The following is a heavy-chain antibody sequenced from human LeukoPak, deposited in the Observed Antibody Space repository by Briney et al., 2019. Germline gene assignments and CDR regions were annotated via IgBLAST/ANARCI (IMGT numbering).Heavy chain of an antibody. Sequence: GASVKVSCKASGYTFTGYYMHWVRQAPGQGLEWMGWINPNSGGTNYAQKFQGRVTMTRDTSISTAYMELSRLRSDDTAVYYCARDPPYYYDSSGYKNGFDYWGQGTLVTVSS. V-gene: IGHV1-2*02. J-gene: IGHJ4*02. CDR1: GYTFTGYY. CDR3: ARDPPYYYDSSGYKNGFDY. D-gene: IGHD3-22*01. CDR2: INPNSGGT.